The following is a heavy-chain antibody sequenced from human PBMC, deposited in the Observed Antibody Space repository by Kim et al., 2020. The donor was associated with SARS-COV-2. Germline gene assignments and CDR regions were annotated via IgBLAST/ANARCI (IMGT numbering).Heavy chain of an antibody. D-gene: IGHD6-13*01. V-gene: IGHV1-8*01. J-gene: IGHJ6*02. CDR2: MNPNSGNT. CDR1: GYTFTSYD. Sequence: ASVKVSCKASGYTFTSYDINWVRQATGQGLEGMGWMNPNSGNTGYAQKFQGRVTMTRNTSISTAYMELSSLRSEDTAVYYCARGIFGAAAGILNDYYYYGMDVWGQGTTVTVSS. CDR3: ARGIFGAAAGILNDYYYYGMDV.